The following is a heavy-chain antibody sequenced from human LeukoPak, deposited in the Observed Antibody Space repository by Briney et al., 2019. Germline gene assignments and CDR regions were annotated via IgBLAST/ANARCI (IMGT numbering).Heavy chain of an antibody. CDR1: GFTVSSNY. CDR2: IYSGGST. Sequence: GGSLRLSCAASGFTVSSNYMSWVRQAPGKGLEWVSVIYSGGSTYYADSAKGRFTISRDNSKNTLYLQMNSLRAEDTAVYYCTRDRSSGYPGSFDYWGQGILVTVSS. V-gene: IGHV3-53*01. J-gene: IGHJ4*02. CDR3: TRDRSSGYPGSFDY. D-gene: IGHD3-22*01.